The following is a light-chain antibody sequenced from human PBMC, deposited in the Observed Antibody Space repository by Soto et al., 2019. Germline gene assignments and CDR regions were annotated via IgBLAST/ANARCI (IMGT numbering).Light chain of an antibody. J-gene: IGLJ2*01. Sequence: QSVLTQPASVSGSPGHSITISCTGTSSDVGGYNYVSWYQQHPGKAPKLMIYDVSNRPSGVSNRFSGSKSGNTASLTISGLQAEDEADYYCSSYTSSSPLFGGGTKVTVL. CDR3: SSYTSSSPL. CDR1: SSDVGGYNY. V-gene: IGLV2-14*01. CDR2: DVS.